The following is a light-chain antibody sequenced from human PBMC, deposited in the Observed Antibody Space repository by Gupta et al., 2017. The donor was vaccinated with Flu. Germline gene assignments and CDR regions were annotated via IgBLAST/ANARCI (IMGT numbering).Light chain of an antibody. CDR1: SLRGNY. V-gene: IGLV3-19*01. CDR3: NSRDSSGNHLV. Sequence: SSELTQDPTVSAALGQTVRITCQGDSLRGNYATWYQQKPGQAPVLVVFGKNNRPSGLPDRFSGSSSGNTASLTITGAQAEDEADYYCNSRDSSGNHLVFGGGTKLTVL. J-gene: IGLJ3*02. CDR2: GKN.